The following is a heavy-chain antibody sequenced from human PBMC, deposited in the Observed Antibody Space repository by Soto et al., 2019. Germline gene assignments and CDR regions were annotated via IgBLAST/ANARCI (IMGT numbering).Heavy chain of an antibody. J-gene: IGHJ6*02. D-gene: IGHD3-3*01. CDR1: GYTFTGYY. Sequence: GASVKVSCKASGYTFTGYYMHWVRQAPGQGLEWMGWINPNSGGTNYAQKFQGRVTMTRDTSISTAYMELSRLRSDDTAVYYCARAPTYYDFWSGYSIYYYGMDVWGQGTTVTVS. CDR2: INPNSGGT. CDR3: ARAPTYYDFWSGYSIYYYGMDV. V-gene: IGHV1-2*02.